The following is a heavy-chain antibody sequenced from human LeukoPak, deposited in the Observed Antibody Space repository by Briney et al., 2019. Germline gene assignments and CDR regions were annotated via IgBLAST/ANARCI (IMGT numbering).Heavy chain of an antibody. Sequence: SETLSLTCTVSGGSISSYYWSWIRQPPGKGREGIGDIYYSGSTNYNPSLKSRVTISVDTSKNQFSLKLSSVTAADTAVYYCARGDYYDSSGYYLFDYWGQGTLVTVSS. D-gene: IGHD3-22*01. CDR2: IYYSGST. CDR3: ARGDYYDSSGYYLFDY. V-gene: IGHV4-59*01. CDR1: GGSISSYY. J-gene: IGHJ4*02.